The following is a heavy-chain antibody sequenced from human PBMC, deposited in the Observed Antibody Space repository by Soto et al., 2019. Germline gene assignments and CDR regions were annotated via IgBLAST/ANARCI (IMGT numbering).Heavy chain of an antibody. J-gene: IGHJ4*02. CDR2: ISGSGGST. CDR1: GFTFSSYA. V-gene: IGHV3-23*01. CDR3: AKAENYYDSRSYRY. D-gene: IGHD3-22*01. Sequence: GGSLRLSCAASGFTFSSYAMSWVRQAPGKGLEWVSAISGSGGSTYYADSVKGRFTISRDNSKNTLYLQMNSLRAEDTAVYYCAKAENYYDSRSYRYWGQGTLVTFSS.